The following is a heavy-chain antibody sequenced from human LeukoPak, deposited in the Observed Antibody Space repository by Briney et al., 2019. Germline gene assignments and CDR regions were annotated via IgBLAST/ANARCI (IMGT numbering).Heavy chain of an antibody. J-gene: IGHJ4*02. Sequence: GGSLRLSCAGSGINFSSYNINWVRQAPGKGLEWVSCISSSKYIYYADSVKGRFTVSRDNAKNTLYLQMNSLRTEDTAVYYCAKDRYSGSYLQSGPCAHWGQGTLVTVSS. V-gene: IGHV3-21*01. CDR1: GINFSSYN. D-gene: IGHD1-26*01. CDR3: AKDRYSGSYLQSGPCAH. CDR2: ISSSKYI.